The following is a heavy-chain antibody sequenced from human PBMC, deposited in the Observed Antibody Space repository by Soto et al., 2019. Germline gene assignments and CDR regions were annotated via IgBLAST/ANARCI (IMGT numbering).Heavy chain of an antibody. Sequence: QVQLVESGGGVVQPGRSLRLSCAASGFTFSSYGMHWVRQAPGKGLEWVAVISYDGSNKYYADSVKGRFTISRDNSKNTLFLQMNSLRAEDTAVYYCAKDMFGGAAAALGYFDYWGQGTLVTVSS. J-gene: IGHJ4*02. V-gene: IGHV3-30*18. CDR2: ISYDGSNK. CDR3: AKDMFGGAAAALGYFDY. D-gene: IGHD6-13*01. CDR1: GFTFSSYG.